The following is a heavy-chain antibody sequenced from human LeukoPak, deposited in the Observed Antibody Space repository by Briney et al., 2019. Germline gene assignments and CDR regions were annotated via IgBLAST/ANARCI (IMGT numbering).Heavy chain of an antibody. V-gene: IGHV4-59*01. CDR3: ARDHEGRFGEFGYYYGMDV. J-gene: IGHJ6*02. CDR1: GGSISSYY. D-gene: IGHD3-10*01. CDR2: IYYSGST. Sequence: SETLSLTCTVSGGSISSYYWSWIRQPPGKGLEWIGYIYYSGSTNYNPSLKSRVTISVDTSKNQFSLKLSSVTAADTAVYYCARDHEGRFGEFGYYYGMDVWGQGTTVTVSS.